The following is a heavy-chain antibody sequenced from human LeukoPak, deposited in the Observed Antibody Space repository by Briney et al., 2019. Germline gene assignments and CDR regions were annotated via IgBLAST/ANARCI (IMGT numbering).Heavy chain of an antibody. CDR2: ISGSCGST. Sequence: GGSLRLSCAASGFTFSSYAMSWVRQAPGKGLEWVSAISGSCGSTYYADSVKGRFTISRDNSKNTLYLQMNSLRAEATAVYYCAKQGPARIPIVVVTAMAHWGQGTLVTVSS. V-gene: IGHV3-23*01. D-gene: IGHD2-21*02. J-gene: IGHJ4*02. CDR1: GFTFSSYA. CDR3: AKQGPARIPIVVVTAMAH.